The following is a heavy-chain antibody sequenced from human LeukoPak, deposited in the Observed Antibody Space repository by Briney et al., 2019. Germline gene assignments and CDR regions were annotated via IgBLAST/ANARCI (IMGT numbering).Heavy chain of an antibody. D-gene: IGHD1-1*01. CDR3: ARGGLAVPQDY. V-gene: IGHV1-18*04. CDR2: ISAYNGNT. CDR1: GYTFTGYY. Sequence: ASVTVSCKASGYTFTGYYIHWVRQAPGQGLEWMGWISAYNGNTNYAQKLQGRVTMTTDTSTSTAYMGLRSLRSDDTAVYYCARGGLAVPQDYWGQGTLVTVSS. J-gene: IGHJ4*02.